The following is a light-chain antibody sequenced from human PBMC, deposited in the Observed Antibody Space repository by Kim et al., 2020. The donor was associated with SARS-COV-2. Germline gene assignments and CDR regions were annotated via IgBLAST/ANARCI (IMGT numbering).Light chain of an antibody. J-gene: IGLJ3*02. CDR3: QVWDSNSDHVV. CDR1: NIGSKS. CDR2: DDR. V-gene: IGLV3-21*03. Sequence: SYELTQPPSMSVAPGKTARITCEGDNIGSKSVHWYQQKPGQAPVLVVYDDRDRPSGIPERFSGSNSGTTATLTITKVEAGDEADYYCQVWDSNSDHVVFG.